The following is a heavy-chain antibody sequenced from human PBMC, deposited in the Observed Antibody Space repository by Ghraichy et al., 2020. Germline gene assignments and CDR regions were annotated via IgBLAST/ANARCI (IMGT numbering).Heavy chain of an antibody. CDR2: IYTSGST. CDR1: GGSISSGSYY. D-gene: IGHD3-10*01. J-gene: IGHJ4*02. V-gene: IGHV4-61*02. CDR3: ASSPGGYMVPFDY. Sequence: SETLSLTCTVSGGSISSGSYYWSWIRQPAGKGLEWIGRIYTSGSTNYNPSLKSRVTISVDTSKNQFSLKLSSVTAADTAVYYCASSPGGYMVPFDYWGQGTLVTVSS.